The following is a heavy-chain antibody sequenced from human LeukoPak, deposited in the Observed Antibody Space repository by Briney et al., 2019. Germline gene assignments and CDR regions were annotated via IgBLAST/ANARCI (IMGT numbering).Heavy chain of an antibody. J-gene: IGHJ5*02. V-gene: IGHV1-2*06. Sequence: ASVKVSCKASGYTFTGHYMHWVRQAPGQGLEWMGRINPNSGGTNYAQKFQGRVTMTRDTSISTAYMELSRLRSDDTAVYYCARDHLAPGHVASAPFDPWGQGTLVTVSS. CDR2: INPNSGGT. CDR1: GYTFTGHY. D-gene: IGHD3-3*02. CDR3: ARDHLAPGHVASAPFDP.